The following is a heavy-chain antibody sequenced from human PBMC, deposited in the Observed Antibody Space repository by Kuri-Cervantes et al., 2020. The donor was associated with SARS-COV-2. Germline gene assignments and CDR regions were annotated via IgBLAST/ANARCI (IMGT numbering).Heavy chain of an antibody. Sequence: GEYLMIYLAAPGFTFSSYSMNWVRQAPGKGLEWVSSISSSSSYIYYADSVKGRFTISRDNAKNSLYLRMNSLGAEDTAVYYCATVSDYYDSSGYFLDFDYWGQGTTVTVSS. CDR3: ATVSDYYDSSGYFLDFDY. CDR1: GFTFSSYS. D-gene: IGHD3-22*01. V-gene: IGHV3-21*01. J-gene: IGHJ4*02. CDR2: ISSSSSYI.